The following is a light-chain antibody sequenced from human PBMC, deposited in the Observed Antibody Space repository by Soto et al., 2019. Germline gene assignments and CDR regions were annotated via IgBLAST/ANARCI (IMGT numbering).Light chain of an antibody. J-gene: IGKJ3*01. CDR2: KAS. CDR1: QTISSW. CDR3: QQSYSTLYIP. V-gene: IGKV1-5*03. Sequence: EIQMSQSPSTLSGSVGDRGTITCRASQTISSWLAWYQQKPGKATKLMIYKASTLKSGVPSRFSGSGSGTDFTLTICSLQPEDFANYYCQQSYSTLYIPFGPGTKVDI.